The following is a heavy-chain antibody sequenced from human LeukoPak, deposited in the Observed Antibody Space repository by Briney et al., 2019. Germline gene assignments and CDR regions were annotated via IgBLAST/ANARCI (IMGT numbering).Heavy chain of an antibody. CDR1: GFIFRSYS. J-gene: IGHJ3*01. V-gene: IGHV3-48*04. D-gene: IGHD3-10*01. CDR3: ARPFRGVILDAFDL. CDR2: ISSSGSTI. Sequence: GGSLRLSCAASGFIFRSYSMNWVRQAPGKGLEWVSYISSSGSTIYYADSVKGRFTISRDNAKNSVYLQMNSLRAEDTAVYYCARPFRGVILDAFDLWGQGTMVTVSS.